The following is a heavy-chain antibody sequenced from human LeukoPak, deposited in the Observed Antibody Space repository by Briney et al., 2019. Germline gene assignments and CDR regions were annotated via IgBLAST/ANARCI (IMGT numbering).Heavy chain of an antibody. D-gene: IGHD3-22*01. V-gene: IGHV4-38-2*02. CDR1: GYSISSDYY. J-gene: IGHJ3*02. CDR3: ARDRTGYYDSSGHDAFDI. Sequence: PSETLSLTCTVSGYSISSDYYWGWIRQPPGKGLEWIGSIHHSGRTYYNPSLKSRVTISVDTSKNQFSLKLSSVTAADTAVYYCARDRTGYYDSSGHDAFDIWGQGTMVTVSS. CDR2: IHHSGRT.